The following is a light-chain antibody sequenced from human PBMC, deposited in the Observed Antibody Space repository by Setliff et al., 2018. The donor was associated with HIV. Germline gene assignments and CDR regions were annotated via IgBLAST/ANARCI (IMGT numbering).Light chain of an antibody. CDR1: SSDIGGY. J-gene: IGLJ2*01. CDR3: SSFTNTVIV. Sequence: QSALTQPASVSGSPGQSITISCTGTSSDIGGYVSWYQHHPGKAPKLIIYEVTNRPSGLSNRFSGSKSGNTASLTISGVKAEDEADYYCSSFTNTVIVFGGGTK. CDR2: EVT. V-gene: IGLV2-14*01.